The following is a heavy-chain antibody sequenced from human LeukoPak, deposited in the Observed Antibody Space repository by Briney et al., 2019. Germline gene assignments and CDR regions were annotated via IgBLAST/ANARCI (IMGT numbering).Heavy chain of an antibody. J-gene: IGHJ4*02. CDR2: IYYSGST. CDR3: ARNSLGLGCGGDCYSFDY. CDR1: GYSISSGYY. V-gene: IGHV4-61*01. D-gene: IGHD2-21*02. Sequence: SETLSLTCAVSGYSISSGYYWSWIRQPPGKGLEWIGYIYYSGSTNYNPSLKSRVTISVDTSKNQFSLKLSSVTAADTAVYYCARNSLGLGCGGDCYSFDYWGQGTLVTVSS.